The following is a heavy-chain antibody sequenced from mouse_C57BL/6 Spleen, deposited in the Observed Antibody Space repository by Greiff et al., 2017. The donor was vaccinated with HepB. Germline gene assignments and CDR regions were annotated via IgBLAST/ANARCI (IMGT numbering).Heavy chain of an antibody. V-gene: IGHV1-39*01. D-gene: IGHD2-2*01. CDR1: GYSFTDYN. CDR2: INPNYGTT. J-gene: IGHJ1*03. Sequence: LQESGPELVKPGASVKISCKASGYSFTDYNMNWVKQSNGKSLEWIGVINPNYGTTSYNQKFKGKATLTVDQSSSTAYMQLNSLTSEDSAVYYCARRVMVTTDWYFDVWGTGTTVTVSS. CDR3: ARRVMVTTDWYFDV.